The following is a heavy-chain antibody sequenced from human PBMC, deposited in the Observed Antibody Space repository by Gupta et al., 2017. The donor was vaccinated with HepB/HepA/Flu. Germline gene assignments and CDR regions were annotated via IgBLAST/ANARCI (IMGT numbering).Heavy chain of an antibody. CDR1: GFSLTTSGVG. D-gene: IGHD3-22*01. J-gene: IGHJ5*02. V-gene: IGHV2-5*02. CDR2: IYWDDDK. Sequence: QITLKESGPALVKVTQTLTLTCTFSGFSLTTSGVGVGWVRQPPGKALECLALIYWDDDKRYSPSLKSRLTITKDTSKNQVVLTMTDMDPVDTATYYCAHHKDYYGSSAYYQKWFDPWGQGTLVTVSS. CDR3: AHHKDYYGSSAYYQKWFDP.